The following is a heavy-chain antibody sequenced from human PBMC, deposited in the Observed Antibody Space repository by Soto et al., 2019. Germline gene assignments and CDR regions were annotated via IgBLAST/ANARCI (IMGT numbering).Heavy chain of an antibody. D-gene: IGHD6-19*01. CDR1: GFTFSSYG. CDR2: ISYDGSNK. Sequence: GGSLRLSCAASGFTFSSYGMHWVRQAPGKGLEWVAVISYDGSNKYYADSVKGRFTISRDNSKNTLYLQMNSLRAEHTAVYYCAKEKKQWLVRPYYFDYWGQGTLVTVSS. V-gene: IGHV3-30*18. CDR3: AKEKKQWLVRPYYFDY. J-gene: IGHJ4*02.